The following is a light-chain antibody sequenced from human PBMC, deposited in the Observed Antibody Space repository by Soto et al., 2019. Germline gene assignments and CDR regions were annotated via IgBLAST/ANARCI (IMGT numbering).Light chain of an antibody. CDR3: SSYAASNNFYFV. J-gene: IGLJ3*02. CDR1: SSGVGGYNY. CDR2: EVT. Sequence: QSALTQPPSASGSPGQSVTISCTGTSSGVGGYNYVSWYQQYPGRAPKLMIYEVTKRPSGVPGRFSGSKSGHTATLTVSGLQAEDEAHYYCSSYAASNNFYFVFGGGTKLTVL. V-gene: IGLV2-8*01.